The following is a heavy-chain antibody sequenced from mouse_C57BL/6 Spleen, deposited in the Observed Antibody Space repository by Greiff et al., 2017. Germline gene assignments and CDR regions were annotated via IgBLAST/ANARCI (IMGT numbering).Heavy chain of an antibody. J-gene: IGHJ2*01. D-gene: IGHD4-1*01. CDR1: GYAFSSSW. CDR3: ARVNWDLYYFDY. V-gene: IGHV1-82*01. Sequence: VQLQQSGPELVKPGASVKISCKASGYAFSSSWMNWVKQRPGKGLEWIGRIYPGDGDTNYNGQFKGKATLTADKSSSTAYIQLSSLTSEDSAVYFCARVNWDLYYFDYWGQGTTLTVSS. CDR2: IYPGDGDT.